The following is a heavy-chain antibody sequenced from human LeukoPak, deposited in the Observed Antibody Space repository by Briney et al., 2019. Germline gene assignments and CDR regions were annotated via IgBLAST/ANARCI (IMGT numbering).Heavy chain of an antibody. J-gene: IGHJ3*02. V-gene: IGHV4-4*02. Sequence: SETLSLTCAVSGGSISSSNWWSWVRQPPGKGLEWIGEIYHSGSTNYNPSLKSRVTISVDKSKNQLSLKLSSVTAADTAVYYCASSPDYGDYVCAFGIWGQGTMVTVSS. CDR3: ASSPDYGDYVCAFGI. CDR2: IYHSGST. D-gene: IGHD4-17*01. CDR1: GGSISSSNW.